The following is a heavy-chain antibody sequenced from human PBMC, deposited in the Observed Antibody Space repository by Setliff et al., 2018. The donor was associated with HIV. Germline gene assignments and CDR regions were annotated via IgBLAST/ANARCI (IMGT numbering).Heavy chain of an antibody. Sequence: SETLSLTCTVSGGSISSSNWWSWVRQPPGKGMEWIGEIYHSGSNNYNPSLKSRVTISVDKSKNQFSLKLSSVTAADTAVYYCARDLKQLAPYYYYYYGMDVWGQGTTVTVSS. J-gene: IGHJ6*02. CDR2: IYHSGSN. V-gene: IGHV4-4*02. CDR1: GGSISSSNW. D-gene: IGHD6-13*01. CDR3: ARDLKQLAPYYYYYYGMDV.